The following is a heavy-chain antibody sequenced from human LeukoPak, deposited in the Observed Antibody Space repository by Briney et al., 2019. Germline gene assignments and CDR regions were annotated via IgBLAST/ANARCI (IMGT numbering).Heavy chain of an antibody. V-gene: IGHV3-23*01. D-gene: IGHD5/OR15-5a*01. CDR3: AKDRVYLREFDY. Sequence: GGSLRLSCAASGFTFSNYAMSWVRQVPGKGLEWVSVISGSGASTYYADSVKGRFTISRDNSKNTLYLQMNSLRAEDTAVYYCAKDRVYLREFDYWGQGTLITVSS. CDR1: GFTFSNYA. CDR2: ISGSGAST. J-gene: IGHJ4*02.